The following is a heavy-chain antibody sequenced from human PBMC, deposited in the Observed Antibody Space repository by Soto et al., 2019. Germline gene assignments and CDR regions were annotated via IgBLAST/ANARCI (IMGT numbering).Heavy chain of an antibody. CDR1: GGSISSSNW. J-gene: IGHJ4*02. D-gene: IGHD3-10*01. V-gene: IGHV4-4*02. CDR2: IYHSGST. CDR3: ARASGSYYGSGSYYNALDY. Sequence: QVQLQESGPGLVKPSGTLSLTCAVSGGSISSSNWWSWVRQPPGKGLEWIGEIYHSGSTNYNPSRKSRVTISVDKSKNQFSLKLSSVTAADTAVYYCARASGSYYGSGSYYNALDYWGQGTLVTVSS.